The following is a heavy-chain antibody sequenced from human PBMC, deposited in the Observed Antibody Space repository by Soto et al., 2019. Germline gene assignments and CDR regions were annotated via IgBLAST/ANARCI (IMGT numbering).Heavy chain of an antibody. D-gene: IGHD6-13*01. CDR2: IKRDGSGG. CDR3: ARDVSPGSSGWYFDAFDI. CDR1: GFTLSNYW. J-gene: IGHJ3*02. V-gene: IGHV3-7*01. Sequence: QLVESGGGLVQPGGSLRLSCAASGFTLSNYWMTWVRQAPGKGLEWVANIKRDGSGGSYLDSVRGRFTVSRDNARNSLYLQMNSLRAEDTALYYCARDVSPGSSGWYFDAFDIWGQGTMVTVSS.